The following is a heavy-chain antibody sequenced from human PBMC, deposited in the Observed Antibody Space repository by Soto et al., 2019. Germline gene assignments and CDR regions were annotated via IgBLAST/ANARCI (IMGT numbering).Heavy chain of an antibody. CDR3: ASDQAGAISGHYYSYYGLDV. D-gene: IGHD3-3*01. J-gene: IGHJ6*02. CDR2: INPNSGGT. CDR1: GYTFTGYY. V-gene: IGHV1-2*02. Sequence: ASVKVSCKASGYTFTGYYMHWVRQAPGQGLEWMGWINPNSGGTNYAQKFRGRVTMTRDTSISTAYMELSRLRSDDTAVYYCASDQAGAISGHYYSYYGLDVWGQGTTVTVSS.